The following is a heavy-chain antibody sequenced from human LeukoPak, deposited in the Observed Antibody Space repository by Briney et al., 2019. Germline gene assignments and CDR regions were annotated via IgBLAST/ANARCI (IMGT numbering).Heavy chain of an antibody. Sequence: ASVKVSCKASGYTFTSYGISWVRQAPGQGLEWMGWISAYNGNTNYAQKLQGRVTMTTDTSTSTAYMELRSLRSDDTAVYYCARDRPTRGVVVVVAATNWFDPWGQGTLVTVSS. D-gene: IGHD2-15*01. CDR3: ARDRPTRGVVVVVAATNWFDP. CDR1: GYTFTSYG. V-gene: IGHV1-18*01. CDR2: ISAYNGNT. J-gene: IGHJ5*02.